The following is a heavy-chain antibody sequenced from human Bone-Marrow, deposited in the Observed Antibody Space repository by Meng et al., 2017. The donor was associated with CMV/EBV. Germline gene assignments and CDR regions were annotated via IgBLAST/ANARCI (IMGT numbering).Heavy chain of an antibody. Sequence: GGSLRLSCAASGFTFSNYGMHWVRQAPGKGLEWVTFIRYDGSNKYYADSVKGRFTISRDNSKNTLFLQMNSLRAEDTAVYYCARPLTNYDFWSGYYTGGGMDVWGQGTTVTVSS. CDR1: GFTFSNYG. V-gene: IGHV3-30*02. J-gene: IGHJ6*02. CDR2: IRYDGSNK. CDR3: ARPLTNYDFWSGYYTGGGMDV. D-gene: IGHD3-3*01.